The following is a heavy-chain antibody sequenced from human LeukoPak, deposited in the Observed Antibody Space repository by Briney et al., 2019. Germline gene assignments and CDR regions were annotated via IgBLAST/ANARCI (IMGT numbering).Heavy chain of an antibody. D-gene: IGHD3-16*01. Sequence: SETLSLTCAVSGGSISSGGYSWRWIRQPPGKGLEWIGYIYHSGSTYYNPSLKSRVTISVDRTKNQFSLKLSSVTAADTAVYYCARGLENYDYAFDYWGQGTLVTVSS. CDR1: GGSISSGGYS. J-gene: IGHJ4*02. CDR2: IYHSGST. CDR3: ARGLENYDYAFDY. V-gene: IGHV4-30-2*01.